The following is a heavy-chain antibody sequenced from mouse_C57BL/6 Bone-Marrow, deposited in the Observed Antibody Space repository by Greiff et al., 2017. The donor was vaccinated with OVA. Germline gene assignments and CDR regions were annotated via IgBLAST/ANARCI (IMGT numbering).Heavy chain of an antibody. CDR3: ARVTTDLHWYFDV. D-gene: IGHD2-13*01. Sequence: EVKLMESGGGLVKPGGSLKLSCAASGFTFSSYAMSWVRQTPEKRLEWVATISDGGSYTYYPDNVKGRFTISRDNAKNNLYLQMSHLKSEDTAMDYCARVTTDLHWYFDVWGTGTTVTVSS. V-gene: IGHV5-4*03. J-gene: IGHJ1*03. CDR2: ISDGGSYT. CDR1: GFTFSSYA.